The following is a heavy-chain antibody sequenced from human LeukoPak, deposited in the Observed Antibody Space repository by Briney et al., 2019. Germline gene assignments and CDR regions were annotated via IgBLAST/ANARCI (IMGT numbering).Heavy chain of an antibody. D-gene: IGHD6-13*01. V-gene: IGHV3-23*01. J-gene: IGHJ6*02. CDR1: GFTFSNYA. Sequence: GGSLRLSCAASGFTFSNYAMSWVRQAPGKGLEWVSAVSTGGGHTYFADSVKGRFTISRDNSKNTLYLQMNSLRADDTAVYYCTKCDNSSWYKLYNYYGLDVWGQGTTVAVSS. CDR3: TKCDNSSWYKLYNYYGLDV. CDR2: VSTGGGHT.